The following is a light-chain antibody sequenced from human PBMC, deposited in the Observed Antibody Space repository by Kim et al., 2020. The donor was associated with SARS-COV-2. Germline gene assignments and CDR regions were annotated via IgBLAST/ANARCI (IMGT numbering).Light chain of an antibody. J-gene: IGKJ5*01. CDR1: QGISSA. Sequence: AIQLTQSPSSLSASVGDRVTITCRTSQGISSALAWYQQKPGKAPKVLIYDASSLKSGVPSRFSGSGSGTDFTLTISSLQPEDFATYFCQLFDNFPITFGQGPRLEIK. CDR2: DAS. V-gene: IGKV1D-13*01. CDR3: QLFDNFPIT.